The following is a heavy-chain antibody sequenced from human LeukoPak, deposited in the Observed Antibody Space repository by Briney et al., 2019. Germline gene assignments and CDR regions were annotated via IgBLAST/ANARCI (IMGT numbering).Heavy chain of an antibody. CDR1: GGSISSGDYY. J-gene: IGHJ5*02. Sequence: SETLSLTCTVSGGSISSGDYYWSWIRQPPGKGLEWIGYIYAGASTFYNPSLKSRVTISADTSKNQFSLHLNSVTAADTALYYCAGVVVPPAAHNWFDPWGQGTLVTVSS. V-gene: IGHV4-30-4*01. CDR2: IYAGAST. CDR3: AGVVVPPAAHNWFDP. D-gene: IGHD2-2*01.